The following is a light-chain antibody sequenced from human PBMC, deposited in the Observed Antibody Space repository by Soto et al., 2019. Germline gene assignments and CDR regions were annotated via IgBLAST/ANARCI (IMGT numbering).Light chain of an antibody. Sequence: IVMTQSPDSLAVSLGERATINCRSSHSLLYSSNNKTYLAWYQQRPGHSPKLLISWASNRESGVPDRFRGSGSGAAFTLTITSLQTEDVAVYYCQQFWTTPVSFGGGTKVEI. J-gene: IGKJ4*01. CDR1: HSLLYSSNNKTY. CDR3: QQFWTTPVS. CDR2: WAS. V-gene: IGKV4-1*01.